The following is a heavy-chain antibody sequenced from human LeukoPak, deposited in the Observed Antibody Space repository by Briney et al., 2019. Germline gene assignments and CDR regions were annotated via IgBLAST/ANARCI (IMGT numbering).Heavy chain of an antibody. V-gene: IGHV4-61*02. CDR1: GGSISSGSYY. CDR3: ARETLLGAVVYFDY. Sequence: PSETLSLTCTVSGGSISSGSYYWSWIRQPAGKGLEWIGRIYTSGSTNYNPSLKSRVTISVDTSKNQFSLKLSSVTAADTAVYYCARETLLGAVVYFDYWGQGTLVTVSS. J-gene: IGHJ4*02. D-gene: IGHD5-18*01. CDR2: IYTSGST.